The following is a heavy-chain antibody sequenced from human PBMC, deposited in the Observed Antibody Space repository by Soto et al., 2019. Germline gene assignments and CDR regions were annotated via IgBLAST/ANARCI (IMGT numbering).Heavy chain of an antibody. Sequence: QVQLQESGPGLVKPSGTLSLTCAVSGGSISSSNWWSWVLQPRGKGLEWIGEIYHSGSNNYNPSLKSRVTISVDKSKNQVSPKLSSVTAADTAVYYCARGIGEYQLLSLWVGPWGQGTLVTVSS. V-gene: IGHV4-4*02. CDR3: ARGIGEYQLLSLWVGP. CDR1: GGSISSSNW. D-gene: IGHD2-2*01. CDR2: IYHSGSN. J-gene: IGHJ5*02.